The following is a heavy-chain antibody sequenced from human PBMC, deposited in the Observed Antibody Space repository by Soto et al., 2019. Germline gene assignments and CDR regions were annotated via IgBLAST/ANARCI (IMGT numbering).Heavy chain of an antibody. CDR2: INTASGDT. CDR1: GYTLTAFP. V-gene: IGHV1-3*04. CDR3: TRAPRAEC. D-gene: IGHD1-26*01. Sequence: QVQLVQSGAEVKKPGASVKLSCEASGYTLTAFPIHWVRKAPGRSPEWMGWINTASGDTKYSQKFQGRVTITSDTSASTVYTELSSLTSQDTAVYYCTRAPRAECWGQGTLVTVSS. J-gene: IGHJ1*01.